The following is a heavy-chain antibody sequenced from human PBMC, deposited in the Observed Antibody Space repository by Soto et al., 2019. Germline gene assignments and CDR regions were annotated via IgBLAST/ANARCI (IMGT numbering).Heavy chain of an antibody. CDR2: INHSGST. D-gene: IGHD6-19*01. Sequence: QVQLQQWGAGLLKPSETLSLTCAVYGGSFSGYYWSWIRQPPGKGLEWIGEINHSGSTNYNPSLKSRVTISVDTSKNQCSRRRSSVTAAATAVYYCARSVRVSLAGNYNCFDPWCQGTLVTDSS. V-gene: IGHV4-34*01. CDR3: ARSVRVSLAGNYNCFDP. CDR1: GGSFSGYY. J-gene: IGHJ5*02.